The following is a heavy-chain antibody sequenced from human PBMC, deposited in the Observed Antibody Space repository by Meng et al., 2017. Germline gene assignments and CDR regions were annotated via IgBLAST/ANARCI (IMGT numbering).Heavy chain of an antibody. D-gene: IGHD3-22*01. CDR1: GFTFSDAW. CDR3: TRGYYDSSGYSDY. CDR2: IKSKANSYAT. Sequence: GQLVEVGGGLVKPGGSLRLSCHASGFTFSDAWMSWVRQAPGKGLEWVGRIKSKANSYATAYAASVNGMFTISRDDSKNTAYLQMNSLKTEDTAVYYCTRGYYDSSGYSDYWGQGTLVTVSS. J-gene: IGHJ4*02. V-gene: IGHV3-73*01.